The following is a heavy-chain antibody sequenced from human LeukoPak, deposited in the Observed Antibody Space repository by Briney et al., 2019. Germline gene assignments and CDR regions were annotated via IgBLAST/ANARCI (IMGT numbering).Heavy chain of an antibody. Sequence: GGSLRLSCAASGFTFSSYAMSWVRQAPGKGLEWVSAISGSGGSTYYADSVKGRFTISRDNSKNTLYLQMNSLRAEDTAVYYCAKLPKFGVVPYRDYWGQGTLVTVSS. CDR3: AKLPKFGVVPYRDY. CDR2: ISGSGGST. V-gene: IGHV3-23*01. CDR1: GFTFSSYA. D-gene: IGHD3-3*01. J-gene: IGHJ4*02.